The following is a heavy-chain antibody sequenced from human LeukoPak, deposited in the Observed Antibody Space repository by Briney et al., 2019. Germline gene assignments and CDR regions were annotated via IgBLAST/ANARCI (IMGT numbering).Heavy chain of an antibody. CDR1: GYTFTDYY. CDR3: ARLGQQEQWLVEDYYYMDV. Sequence: GASVKVSCKASGYTFTDYYMHWVRQAPGQGLEWMGWINPNSGGTNYAQKFQGRVTMTRDTSISTAYMELSRLRSDDTAVYYCARLGQQEQWLVEDYYYMDVWGKGTTVTVSS. V-gene: IGHV1-2*02. CDR2: INPNSGGT. J-gene: IGHJ6*03. D-gene: IGHD6-19*01.